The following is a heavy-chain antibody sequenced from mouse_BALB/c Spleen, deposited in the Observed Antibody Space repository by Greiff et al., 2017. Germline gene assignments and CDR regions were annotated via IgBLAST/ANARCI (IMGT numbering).Heavy chain of an antibody. V-gene: IGHV2-9*02. CDR2: IWAGGST. CDR3: ARDALLKAYAMDY. Sequence: QVQLQQSGPGLVAPSQSLSITCTVSGFSLTSYGVHWVRQPPGKGLEWLGVIWAGGSTNYNSALMSRLSISKDNSKSQVFLKMNSLQTDDTAMYYCARDALLKAYAMDYWGQGTSVTVSS. CDR1: GFSLTSYG. D-gene: IGHD2-14*01. J-gene: IGHJ4*01.